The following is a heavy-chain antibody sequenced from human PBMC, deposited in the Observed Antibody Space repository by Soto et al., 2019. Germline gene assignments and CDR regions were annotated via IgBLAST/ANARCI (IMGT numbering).Heavy chain of an antibody. CDR2: IYHSGIT. D-gene: IGHD4-4*01. Sequence: QVQLQESGPGLVKPSQTLSLTCSVSGGSISSGNYYWSWIRHRPGKGLEWIGYIYHSGITYYNPCLQSRVSISVDTSKNQFSLRLNSVTAADTAVYYCATTTSTVANYFDKWGQGTLVTVSS. CDR3: ATTTSTVANYFDK. J-gene: IGHJ4*02. CDR1: GGSISSGNYY. V-gene: IGHV4-31*03.